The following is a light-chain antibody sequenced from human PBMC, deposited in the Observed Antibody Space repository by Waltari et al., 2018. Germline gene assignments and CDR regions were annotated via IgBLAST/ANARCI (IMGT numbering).Light chain of an antibody. Sequence: DIQMTQSPSSLSASLGDRVTITCRTSQDINNYLAWFQQKPGKAPKSLIYATSRLQSGVPSKFSGSGSGTDCTLTISSLQPEDVATYYCQQYHTYPFSFGQGTRLEIK. J-gene: IGKJ2*03. CDR2: ATS. CDR1: QDINNY. V-gene: IGKV1-16*02. CDR3: QQYHTYPFS.